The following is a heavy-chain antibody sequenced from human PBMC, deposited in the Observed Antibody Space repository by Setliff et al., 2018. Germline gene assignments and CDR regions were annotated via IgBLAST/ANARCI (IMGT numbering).Heavy chain of an antibody. CDR3: ARYDGGRASDI. CDR1: GFSVSTNY. J-gene: IGHJ3*02. D-gene: IGHD3-16*01. CDR2: LYTDDST. V-gene: IGHV3-53*01. Sequence: GGPLRLSCAASGFSVSTNYMTWARQAPGKGLEWVSVLYTDDSTSYADSVKGRFTISRDKSKNTVYLQMNSLRVGDTALYYCARYDGGRASDIWGQGTMVTVSS.